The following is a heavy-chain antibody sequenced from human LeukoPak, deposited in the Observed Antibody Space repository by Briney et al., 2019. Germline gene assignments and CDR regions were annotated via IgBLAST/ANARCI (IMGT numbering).Heavy chain of an antibody. V-gene: IGHV5-51*01. CDR2: IYPGDSDT. CDR1: GYSFTSYW. D-gene: IGHD1-26*01. J-gene: IGHJ3*02. CDR3: ARPVVGATLPDAFDI. Sequence: GESLKISCKGSGYSFTSYWIGWVRQMPGKGLEWMGIIYPGDSDTRYSPSFQGQVTISADKSISTAYLQWSSLKASDTAMYYCARPVVGATLPDAFDIWGQGTMVTVSS.